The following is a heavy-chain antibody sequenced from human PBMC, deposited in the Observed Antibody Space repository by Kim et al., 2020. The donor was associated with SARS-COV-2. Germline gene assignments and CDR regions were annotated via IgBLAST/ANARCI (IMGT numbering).Heavy chain of an antibody. CDR1: GFTFSSYA. CDR2: ISSNGGST. Sequence: GGSLRLSCSASGFTFSSYAMHWVRQAPGKGLEYVSAISSNGGSTYYADSVKGRFTISRDNSKNTLYLQMSSLRAEDTAVYYCVKDLFSPWGRNYYGSGSYLHWGQGTLVTVSS. CDR3: VKDLFSPWGRNYYGSGSYLH. J-gene: IGHJ4*02. V-gene: IGHV3-64D*06. D-gene: IGHD3-10*01.